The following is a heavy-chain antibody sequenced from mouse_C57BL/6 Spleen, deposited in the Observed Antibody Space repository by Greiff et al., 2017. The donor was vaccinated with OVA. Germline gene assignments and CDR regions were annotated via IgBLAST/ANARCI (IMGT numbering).Heavy chain of an antibody. CDR1: GYTFTDYE. CDR2: IDPETGGT. J-gene: IGHJ4*01. D-gene: IGHD2-5*01. Sequence: QVQLQQSGAELVRPGASVTLSCKASGYTFTDYEMHWVKQTPVHGLEWIGAIDPETGGTAYNQKFKGQAILSADKSYSTAYMELRSLTSEDSAVYYCTRVESNYLNYAMDYWGQGTSVTVSS. V-gene: IGHV1-15*01. CDR3: TRVESNYLNYAMDY.